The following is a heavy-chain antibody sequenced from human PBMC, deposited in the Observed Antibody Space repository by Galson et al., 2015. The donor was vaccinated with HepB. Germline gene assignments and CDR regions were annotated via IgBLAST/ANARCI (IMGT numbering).Heavy chain of an antibody. CDR3: ARDQDYGDYPWYFDY. D-gene: IGHD4-17*01. CDR2: ISYDGSNK. V-gene: IGHV3-30-3*01. J-gene: IGHJ4*02. Sequence: SLRLSCAASGFTFSSYAMHWVRQAPGKELEWVAVISYDGSNKYYADSVKGRFTISRDNSKSTLYLQMNSLRAEDTAVYYCARDQDYGDYPWYFDYWGQGTLVTVSS. CDR1: GFTFSSYA.